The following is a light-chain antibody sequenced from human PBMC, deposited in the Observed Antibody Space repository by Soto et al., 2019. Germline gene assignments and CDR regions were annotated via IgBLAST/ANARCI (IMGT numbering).Light chain of an antibody. Sequence: IVLTQSPGTLSLSPGEGATLSCRASQSVSTNQLAWYQQKPGQAPRLLIYGASSRATGIADRFSGSGSGTDFTLTISRLEPEDFAVYYCQYYYESSPFGRGTKVDNK. V-gene: IGKV3-20*01. CDR3: QYYYESSP. J-gene: IGKJ4*01. CDR2: GAS. CDR1: QSVSTNQ.